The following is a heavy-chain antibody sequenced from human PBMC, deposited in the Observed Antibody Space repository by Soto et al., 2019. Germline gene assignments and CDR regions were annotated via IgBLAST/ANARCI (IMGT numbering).Heavy chain of an antibody. CDR2: IYPGDSET. D-gene: IGHD6-13*01. V-gene: IGHV5-51*01. Sequence: LGESLKISCKTSGYSFTNNWIVWVRQMPGKGLEWMGIIYPGDSETRYSPSFQGQVTISVDKSVNTAYLQWGSLKASDTALYYCARSVAGAGTGLESWGRGTLVTVSS. J-gene: IGHJ4*02. CDR1: GYSFTNNW. CDR3: ARSVAGAGTGLES.